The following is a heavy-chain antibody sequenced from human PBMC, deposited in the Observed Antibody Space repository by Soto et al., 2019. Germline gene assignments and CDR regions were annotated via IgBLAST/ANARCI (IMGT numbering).Heavy chain of an antibody. V-gene: IGHV3-23*01. J-gene: IGHJ4*02. CDR2: ISGSGGNT. D-gene: IGHD3-10*01. CDR3: AKDLWFGAPADS. Sequence: SGGSLRLSCAASGFTFSRYAMSWVRQAPGKGLEWVSAISGSGGNTYNADSVKGRFTISRDNSKNTLYLQMNSLRAGDTALYYCAKDLWFGAPADSWGQGTLVTVSS. CDR1: GFTFSRYA.